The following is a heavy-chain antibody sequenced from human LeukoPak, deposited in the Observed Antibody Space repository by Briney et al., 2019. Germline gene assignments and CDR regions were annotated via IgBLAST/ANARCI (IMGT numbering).Heavy chain of an antibody. V-gene: IGHV3-53*01. CDR2: LYSGGNA. CDR1: GFTVSSNY. CDR3: ARSRVEGWYDFDY. J-gene: IGHJ4*02. Sequence: GGSLRLSCAASGFTVSSNYMSWVRQAPGKGLEWVSILYSGGNADYADSVKGRFTISRDNAKNTLHLQMDSLRAEDTAVYFCARSRVEGWYDFDYWGQGTLVIVSS. D-gene: IGHD6-19*01.